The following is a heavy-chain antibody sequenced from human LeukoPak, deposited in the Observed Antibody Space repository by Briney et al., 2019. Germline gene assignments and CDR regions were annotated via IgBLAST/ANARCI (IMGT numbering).Heavy chain of an antibody. Sequence: PSETLSLTXAVYGGSFGGYYWSWIRQTPGKGLEWIGEINHSGSTNYNPSLKSRVTISVDTSKNQFSLKLSSVTAADTAVYYCARGRITMVRGVTRGNWFDPWGQGTLVTVSS. V-gene: IGHV4-34*01. CDR1: GGSFGGYY. J-gene: IGHJ5*02. D-gene: IGHD3-10*01. CDR2: INHSGST. CDR3: ARGRITMVRGVTRGNWFDP.